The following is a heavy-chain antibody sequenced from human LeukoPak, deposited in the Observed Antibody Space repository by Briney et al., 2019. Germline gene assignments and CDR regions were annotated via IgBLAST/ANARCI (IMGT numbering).Heavy chain of an antibody. D-gene: IGHD5-18*01. CDR3: ARGTGTAMAYGGAFDI. CDR2: IYYSGST. CDR1: GGSISSYY. V-gene: IGHV4-59*01. Sequence: PSETLSLTCTVSGGSISSYYWSWIRQPPGKGLEWIGYIYYSGSTNYNPSLKSRVTISVDTSKNQFSLKLSSVTAADTAVYYCARGTGTAMAYGGAFDIWGQGTMVTVSS. J-gene: IGHJ3*02.